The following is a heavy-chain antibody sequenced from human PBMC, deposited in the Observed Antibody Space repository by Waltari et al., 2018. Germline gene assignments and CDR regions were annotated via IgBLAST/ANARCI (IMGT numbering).Heavy chain of an antibody. CDR3: ARVAGWYVYYFDY. V-gene: IGHV4-34*01. D-gene: IGHD6-19*01. Sequence: QVQLQQWGAGLLKPSETLSLNCAVYGGSFSGYYWSWIRQPPGKGLEWIGEINHSVSTNSNPSLKSRVTISVDTSKNQFSLKLSSVTAADTAVYYCARVAGWYVYYFDYWGQGTLVTVSS. CDR2: INHSVST. J-gene: IGHJ4*02. CDR1: GGSFSGYY.